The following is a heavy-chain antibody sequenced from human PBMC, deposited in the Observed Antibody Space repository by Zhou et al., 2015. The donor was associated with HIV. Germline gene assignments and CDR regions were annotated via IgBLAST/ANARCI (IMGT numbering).Heavy chain of an antibody. CDR3: ATRLRLGELSSLYYGMDV. J-gene: IGHJ6*02. Sequence: VQLVESGGGVVQPGRSLRLSCAASGFYFTGSALHWVRQVSGRGLEWVANIKQEGTETYYMDSVMGRFTISRDNAKNSLYLQMNSLRAEDTAVYYCATRLRLGELSSLYYGMDVWGQGTTVTVSS. CDR2: IKQEGTET. V-gene: IGHV3-7*01. CDR1: GFYFTGSA. D-gene: IGHD3-16*02.